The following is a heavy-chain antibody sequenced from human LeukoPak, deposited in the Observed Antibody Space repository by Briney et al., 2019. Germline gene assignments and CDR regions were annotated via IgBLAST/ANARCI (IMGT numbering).Heavy chain of an antibody. CDR2: ISSSSSYI. V-gene: IGHV3-21*01. J-gene: IGHJ3*02. D-gene: IGHD2-2*01. CDR3: ARMWGQLLTNAFDI. Sequence: PGGSLRLSCAASGFTFSSYSMNWVRKAPGKGLEWVSSISSSSSYIYHADSVKGRFTISRDNAKNSLYLQMNSLRAEDTAVYYCARMWGQLLTNAFDIWGQGTMVTVSS. CDR1: GFTFSSYS.